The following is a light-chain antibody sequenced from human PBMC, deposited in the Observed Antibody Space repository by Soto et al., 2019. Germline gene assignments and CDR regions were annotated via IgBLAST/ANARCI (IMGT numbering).Light chain of an antibody. CDR2: AAS. CDR1: QDISSS. V-gene: IGKV1-9*01. Sequence: IQLTQSPSSLSASVGDRVTITCRASQDISSSLAWYQQKPEKAPKLLIFAASTLESGVPSSFSGSGSGTDFTLTISILQPEDFATYYCQHLSIYPPLTFVGGTKVEIK. CDR3: QHLSIYPPLT. J-gene: IGKJ4*01.